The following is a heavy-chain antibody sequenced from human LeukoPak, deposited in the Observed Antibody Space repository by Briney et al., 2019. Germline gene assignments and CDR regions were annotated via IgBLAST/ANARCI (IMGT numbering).Heavy chain of an antibody. CDR2: ISGSGGST. CDR3: AKRGVVIRVILVGFHKEAYYFDS. CDR1: GFTLSNYG. D-gene: IGHD3-22*01. J-gene: IGHJ4*02. Sequence: GGSLRLSCAVSGFTLSNYGMSWVRQAPGKGLEWVAGISGSGGSTNYADSVKGRFTISRDNRKNTLYLQMNSLRVEDTAVYFCAKRGVVIRVILVGFHKEAYYFDSWGQGALVAVSS. V-gene: IGHV3-23*01.